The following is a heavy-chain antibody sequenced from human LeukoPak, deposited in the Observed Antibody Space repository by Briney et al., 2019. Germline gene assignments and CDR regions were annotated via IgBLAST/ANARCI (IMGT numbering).Heavy chain of an antibody. D-gene: IGHD6-6*01. V-gene: IGHV1-69*05. CDR2: IIPIFGTA. Sequence: SVKVSCKASGGTFSSYAISWVRQAPGQGLEWMGGIIPIFGTANYAQKFQGRVTITTDESTSTAYMELSSLRSEDTAVYYCASTSWAYSSSSYNWFDPWGQGTLVTVSS. CDR1: GGTFSSYA. CDR3: ASTSWAYSSSSYNWFDP. J-gene: IGHJ5*02.